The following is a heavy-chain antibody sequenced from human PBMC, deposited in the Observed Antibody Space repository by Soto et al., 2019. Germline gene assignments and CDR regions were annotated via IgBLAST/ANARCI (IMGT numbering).Heavy chain of an antibody. Sequence: QVQLQESGPGLVKPSETLSLMCSVSGGSISSYYWNWIRQSPGKGLEWVGYTYYSGNTNYNPSLKSRLTMSVDRSKNQFSLKLSSVTAADTAVYYCARGDRPFGDFPNWFDSWGQGILVTVSS. CDR2: TYYSGNT. J-gene: IGHJ5*01. V-gene: IGHV4-59*01. CDR3: ARGDRPFGDFPNWFDS. CDR1: GGSISSYY. D-gene: IGHD3-10*01.